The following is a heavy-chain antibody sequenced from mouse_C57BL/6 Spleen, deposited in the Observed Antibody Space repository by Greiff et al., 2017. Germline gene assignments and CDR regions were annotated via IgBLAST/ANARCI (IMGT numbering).Heavy chain of an antibody. CDR2: IYPGNGDT. V-gene: IGHV1-12*01. J-gene: IGHJ4*01. CDR1: GYTFTSYN. CDR3: AKSLQGYAMDY. D-gene: IGHD3-2*02. Sequence: QVQLQQSGAELVRPGASVKMSCKASGYTFTSYNMHWVKQTPSQGLEWIGAIYPGNGDTSYNQKFKGKATLTVDKSSSTAYMQLSSLTSEDSAVYFCAKSLQGYAMDYWGQGTSVTVSS.